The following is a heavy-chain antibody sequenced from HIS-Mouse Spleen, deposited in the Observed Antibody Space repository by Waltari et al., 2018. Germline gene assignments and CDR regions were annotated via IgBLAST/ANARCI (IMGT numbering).Heavy chain of an antibody. CDR1: GFTFSSYW. J-gene: IGHJ4*02. CDR3: ARGLAGKDY. D-gene: IGHD2-21*01. V-gene: IGHV3-7*01. Sequence: EVQLVESGGGLVQPGGSLRLSCAASGFTFSSYWMSWVRQAPGKGLEWLANIKQDGSEKYYVDSVNGRFTSSRDNAKNSLYLQMNSLRAEDTAVYYCARGLAGKDYWGQGTLVTVSS. CDR2: IKQDGSEK.